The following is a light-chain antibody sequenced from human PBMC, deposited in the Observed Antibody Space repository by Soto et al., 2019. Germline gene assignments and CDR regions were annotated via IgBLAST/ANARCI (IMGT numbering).Light chain of an antibody. J-gene: IGLJ1*01. CDR3: SSYTSSSTRV. Sequence: QSALTQPASVSGSPGQSITISCTGTSSDVGGYNYVSWYQQHPGKAPKLMIYEVSNRPSGVSNRFSGSKSGNTASLTISGLQAEDDAAYYCSSYTSSSTRVFGTGTKLTVL. CDR2: EVS. CDR1: SSDVGGYNY. V-gene: IGLV2-14*01.